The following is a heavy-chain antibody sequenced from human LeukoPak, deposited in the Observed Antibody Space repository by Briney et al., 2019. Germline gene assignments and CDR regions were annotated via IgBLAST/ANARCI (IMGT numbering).Heavy chain of an antibody. D-gene: IGHD3-10*01. CDR2: IIPIFGTA. V-gene: IGHV1-69*13. CDR3: ARVVESELLWFGELFKAPHNWFDP. J-gene: IGHJ5*02. CDR1: GGTFSSYA. Sequence: SVKVSCKASGGTFSSYAISWVRQAPGQGLEWMGGIIPIFGTANYAQKFQGRVTITAGESTSTAYMELSSLRSEDTAVYYCARVVESELLWFGELFKAPHNWFDPWGQGTLVTVSS.